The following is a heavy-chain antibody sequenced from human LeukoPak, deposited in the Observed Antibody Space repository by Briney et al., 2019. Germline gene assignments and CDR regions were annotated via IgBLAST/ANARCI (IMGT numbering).Heavy chain of an antibody. CDR3: ARDRPPPRYSSSWYYRVLGYYFDY. Sequence: SETLSLTCTVSGGSIFSSNSYWGWIRQPPGKGLEWIGSIYYSGNTYYNASLKSRVTISVDTSKNQFSLKLSSVTAADTAVYYCARDRPPPRYSSSWYYRVLGYYFDYWGQGTLVTVSS. CDR2: IYYSGNT. CDR1: GGSIFSSNSY. D-gene: IGHD6-13*01. J-gene: IGHJ4*02. V-gene: IGHV4-39*02.